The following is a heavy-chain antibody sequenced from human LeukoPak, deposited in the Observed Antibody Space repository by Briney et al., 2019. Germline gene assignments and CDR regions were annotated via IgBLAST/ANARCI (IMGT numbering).Heavy chain of an antibody. CDR2: ISGSGGST. CDR3: AKDSAEPVLRFLEWLLYYFDY. V-gene: IGHV3-23*01. J-gene: IGHJ4*02. CDR1: GFTFSNYA. Sequence: QPGKSLRLSCAASGFTFSNYAMSWVRQAPGKGLQWVSGISGSGGSTYYADSVKGRFTISRDNSKNTLYLQMNSLRAEDTAVYYCAKDSAEPVLRFLEWLLYYFDYWGQGTLVTVSS. D-gene: IGHD3-3*01.